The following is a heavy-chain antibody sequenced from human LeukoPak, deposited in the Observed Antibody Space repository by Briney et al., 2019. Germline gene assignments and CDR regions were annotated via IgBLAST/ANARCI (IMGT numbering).Heavy chain of an antibody. V-gene: IGHV4-39*01. CDR2: IYYSGNT. CDR1: GGSISSSAYY. J-gene: IGHJ4*02. D-gene: IGHD3-10*01. Sequence: SETLSLTCSVSGGSISSSAYYWGWIRQPPGQGLEWIGSIYYSGNTYYNPSLKSRVTISVDTSKNQFSLKLSSVTAADTAVYYCARLGYYGSGSYLYFDYWGQGTLVTVSS. CDR3: ARLGYYGSGSYLYFDY.